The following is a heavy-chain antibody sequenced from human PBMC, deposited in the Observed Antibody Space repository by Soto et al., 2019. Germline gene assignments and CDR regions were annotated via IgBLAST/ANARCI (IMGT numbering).Heavy chain of an antibody. V-gene: IGHV3-53*01. CDR3: HGYGY. J-gene: IGHJ4*02. D-gene: IGHD5-12*01. CDR1: GFNVRANY. Sequence: EVQLVESGGGLIQPGGSLRLSCAVSGFNVRANYISWVRQAPGKGLEWVSVIYSGGTTYYADSVKGRFIISRDISKNTLYLQMNILRAEDTAVYYCHGYGYWGQGTLVTVSS. CDR2: IYSGGTT.